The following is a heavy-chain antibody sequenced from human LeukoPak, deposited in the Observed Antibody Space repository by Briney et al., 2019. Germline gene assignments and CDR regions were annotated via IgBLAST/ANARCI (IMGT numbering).Heavy chain of an antibody. V-gene: IGHV3-53*01. CDR2: IYSGGST. CDR3: ARELYLSR. D-gene: IGHD2/OR15-2a*01. J-gene: IGHJ4*02. Sequence: GGSLRLSCAASGFSVSSSYMSWVRQAPGRGLEWVSVIYSGGSTYYADSVKGRFTISRDTSKNTLYLQMNSLRAEDTAVYYCARELYLSRWGQGTLVSVSS. CDR1: GFSVSSSY.